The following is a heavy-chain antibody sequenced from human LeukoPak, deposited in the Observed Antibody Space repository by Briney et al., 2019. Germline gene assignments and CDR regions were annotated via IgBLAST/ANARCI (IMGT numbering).Heavy chain of an antibody. V-gene: IGHV3-20*04. CDR1: GFTFDDYG. D-gene: IGHD3-10*01. CDR2: INWNGGRT. CDR3: AREYYGSGSYYNVGY. J-gene: IGHJ4*02. Sequence: GGSLRLSCAASGFTFDDYGMSWVRQAPGKGLEWVSGINWNGGRTGYADSVKGRFTISRDNAKKSLYVQLNSLRAEDTALYYCAREYYGSGSYYNVGYWGQGTLVTVSS.